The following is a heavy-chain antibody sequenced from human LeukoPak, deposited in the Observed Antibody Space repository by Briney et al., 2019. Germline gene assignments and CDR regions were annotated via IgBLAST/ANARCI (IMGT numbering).Heavy chain of an antibody. Sequence: GGSLRLSCAASGFTFSSYWMSWVRQAPGKGLEWVANIKQDGSEKYYVDSVKGRFTISRDNAKNSLYLQMNSLRAEDTAVYYCASGFGRLRFLEWLSGDDAFDIWGQGTMVTVSS. CDR2: IKQDGSEK. V-gene: IGHV3-7*01. CDR3: ASGFGRLRFLEWLSGDDAFDI. CDR1: GFTFSSYW. D-gene: IGHD3-3*01. J-gene: IGHJ3*02.